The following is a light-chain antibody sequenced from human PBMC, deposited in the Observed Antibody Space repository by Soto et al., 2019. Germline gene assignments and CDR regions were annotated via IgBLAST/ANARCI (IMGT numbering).Light chain of an antibody. CDR3: SSYAGSFYVL. CDR2: DVN. V-gene: IGLV2-11*01. J-gene: IGLJ2*01. Sequence: QSALTQPRSVSGSPGQSVTISCTGTSSDVGGYNYVSWHQQHPGKAPKLMIYDVNKRPSGVPDRFSGSKSGNTASLTISGLQADDEADYYCSSYAGSFYVLFGGGTKVTVL. CDR1: SSDVGGYNY.